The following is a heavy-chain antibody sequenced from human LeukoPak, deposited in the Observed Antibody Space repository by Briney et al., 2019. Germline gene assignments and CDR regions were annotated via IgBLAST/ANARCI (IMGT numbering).Heavy chain of an antibody. CDR1: GYTLTELS. CDR2: FDPEDGET. D-gene: IGHD3-10*01. V-gene: IGHV1-24*01. Sequence: ASVKVSCKVPGYTLTELSMHWVRQAPGKGLEWMGGFDPEDGETIYAQKFQGRVTMTEDTSTDTAYMELSSLRSEDTAVYYCATGLKYYYGSGDNYWGQGTLVTVSS. CDR3: ATGLKYYYGSGDNY. J-gene: IGHJ4*02.